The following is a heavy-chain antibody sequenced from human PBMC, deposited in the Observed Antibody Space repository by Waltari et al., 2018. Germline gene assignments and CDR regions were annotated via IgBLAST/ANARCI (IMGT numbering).Heavy chain of an antibody. Sequence: QVQLQESGPGLVKPSQTLSLTCTVSGGSISSGSYYWSWIRQPAGKGLEWIGRFYTRGSTTQAPSLKSRVPISVDPSKNQFSLKLSSLPAADTAVYYCARDSSSGWYIDYWGQGTLVTVSS. J-gene: IGHJ4*02. V-gene: IGHV4-61*02. CDR2: FYTRGST. CDR1: GGSISSGSYY. CDR3: ARDSSSGWYIDY. D-gene: IGHD6-19*01.